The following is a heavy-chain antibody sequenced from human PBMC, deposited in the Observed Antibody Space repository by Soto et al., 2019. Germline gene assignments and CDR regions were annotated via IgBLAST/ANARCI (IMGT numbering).Heavy chain of an antibody. CDR2: IIPILGLA. V-gene: IGHV1-69*02. J-gene: IGHJ4*02. D-gene: IGHD3-22*01. CDR1: GGTFSIYT. CDR3: ASRYDSSAY. Sequence: QVQLVQSGAEVKKPGSSVKVSCKASGGTFSIYTISWVRQAPGQGLEWMGRIIPILGLANYAQKFQGRVTITADKSTSTAYMNLRSLRSEDTAVYYCASRYDSSAYWGQGTLVTVSS.